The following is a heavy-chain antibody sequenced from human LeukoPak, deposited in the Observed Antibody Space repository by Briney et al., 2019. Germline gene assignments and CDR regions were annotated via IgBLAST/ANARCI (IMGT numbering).Heavy chain of an antibody. D-gene: IGHD1-26*01. CDR3: ARAARGSYYADFDY. CDR1: GYTFTSYA. J-gene: IGHJ4*02. CDR2: INAGYGNT. V-gene: IGHV1-3*03. Sequence: ASAKVSCKASGYTFTSYAMHWVRQAPGQRLEWMGWINAGYGNTKYSQEFQGRVTITRDTSASTAYMELSSLRSEDMAVYYCARAARGSYYADFDYWGQGTLVTVSS.